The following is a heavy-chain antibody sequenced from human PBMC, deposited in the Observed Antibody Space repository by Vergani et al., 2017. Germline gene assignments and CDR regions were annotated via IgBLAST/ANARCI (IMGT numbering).Heavy chain of an antibody. D-gene: IGHD2-21*01. CDR3: ARSQGDYWYFDL. Sequence: QVRLEESGPGLVKPSETLSLTCSVSGYSIGSGFYWAWIRQSPGVGLQWLTSIHNRGKTYPNPSLKSRISVSLDTSKNRFSLNLTTVTATATAVYYCARSQGDYWYFDLWGPGSLVTVSS. V-gene: IGHV4-38-2*01. CDR1: GYSIGSGFY. J-gene: IGHJ2*01. CDR2: IHNRGKT.